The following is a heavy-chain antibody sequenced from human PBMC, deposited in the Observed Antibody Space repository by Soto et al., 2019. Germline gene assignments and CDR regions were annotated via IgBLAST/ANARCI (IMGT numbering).Heavy chain of an antibody. CDR1: GFPFSSYA. J-gene: IGHJ3*02. Sequence: EMQLLESGGGLVQHGGYLRLSCVASGFPFSSYAMSWVRQTPGKGLEWVSGICGSGGRTYYADSVKGRFTISRDNSNNTLSLHMHFQWVEDTAVYLCAKGGYYSLFEIWGQGTMVTVSA. D-gene: IGHD3-10*01. CDR2: ICGSGGRT. CDR3: AKGGYYSLFEI. V-gene: IGHV3-23*01.